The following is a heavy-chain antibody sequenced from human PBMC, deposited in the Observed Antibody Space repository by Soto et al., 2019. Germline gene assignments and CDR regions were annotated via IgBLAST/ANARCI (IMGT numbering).Heavy chain of an antibody. V-gene: IGHV3-30-3*01. D-gene: IGHD1-7*01. CDR1: GFTFSSYA. CDR2: ISYDGSNK. J-gene: IGHJ5*02. Sequence: GGSLRLSCAASGFTFSSYAMHWVRQAPGKGLEWVAVISYDGSNKYYADSVKGRFTISRDNSKNTLYLQMNSLRAEDTAVYYCARDYLELELRGFDPWGQGTLVTVSS. CDR3: ARDYLELELRGFDP.